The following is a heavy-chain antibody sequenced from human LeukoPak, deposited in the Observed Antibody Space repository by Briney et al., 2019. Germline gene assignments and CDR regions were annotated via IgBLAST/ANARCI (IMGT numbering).Heavy chain of an antibody. V-gene: IGHV3-48*01. CDR2: ISRSSGTI. CDR1: GFTFSSYA. J-gene: IGHJ6*02. CDR3: ARDLYYDFWSGYQGIHAMDV. D-gene: IGHD3-3*01. Sequence: PGGSLRLSCAVSGFTFSSYAMSWVRQAPGKGLEWVSYISRSSGTISYADSVKGRFTISRDNAKNSLYLQMNSLRAEDTAMYYCARDLYYDFWSGYQGIHAMDVWGQGTTVTVSS.